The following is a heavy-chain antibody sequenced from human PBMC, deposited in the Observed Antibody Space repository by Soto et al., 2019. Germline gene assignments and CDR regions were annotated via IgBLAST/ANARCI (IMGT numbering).Heavy chain of an antibody. CDR2: MNPNSGNT. CDR3: ARSLVDTFDY. CDR1: GYTFTSYD. V-gene: IGHV1-8*01. J-gene: IGHJ4*02. Sequence: QVQLVQSGAEVKKPGASVKVSCKASGYTFTSYDINWVRQATGQGLEWMGWMNPNSGNTCYAQKFQGRITVTTTTTISTAYMERRSLRSEDTSVYYCARSLVDTFDYWGQGTLVTVSS.